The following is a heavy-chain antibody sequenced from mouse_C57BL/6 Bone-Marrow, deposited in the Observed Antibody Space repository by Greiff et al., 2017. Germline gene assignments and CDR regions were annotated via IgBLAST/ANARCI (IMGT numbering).Heavy chain of an antibody. D-gene: IGHD4-1*01. Sequence: VQLQQSGPGLVQPSQSLSITCTASGFSFTSYGVHWVRQSPGKGLEWLGVIWSGGSTDYYADFISRLSISKDNSKSQVFFKMNSLQADDTAIYYCARSLSSNWDECAYWGQGTLVTVSA. CDR2: IWSGGST. CDR3: ARSLSSNWDECAY. V-gene: IGHV2-2*01. CDR1: GFSFTSYG. J-gene: IGHJ3*01.